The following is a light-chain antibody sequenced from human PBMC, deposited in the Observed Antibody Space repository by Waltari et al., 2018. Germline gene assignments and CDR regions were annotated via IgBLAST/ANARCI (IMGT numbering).Light chain of an antibody. J-gene: IGLJ1*01. V-gene: IGLV2-14*01. CDR2: DVS. CDR3: SSYTSSSTFPYV. CDR1: SSDVGGYNY. Sequence: QSALTQPASVSGSPGQSITISCTGTSSDVGGYNYVSWYQQHPGKAPKLMVYDVSKRPSGVSQRCSGSKSGNTASLTIAGLQAEDEADYYCSSYTSSSTFPYVFGTGTKVTVL.